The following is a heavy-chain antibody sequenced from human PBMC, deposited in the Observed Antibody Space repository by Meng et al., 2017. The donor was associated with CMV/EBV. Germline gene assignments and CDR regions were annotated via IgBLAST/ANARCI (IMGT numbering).Heavy chain of an antibody. CDR3: ARDVRRGSSYNIWYFDL. CDR2: IYYSGST. Sequence: QLQLQESGPGLVKPSETLSLTCTVSGGSISSSSYYWGWIRQPPGKGLEWIGSIYYSGSTYYNPSLKSRVTISVDTSKNQFSLKLSSVTAADTAVYYCARDVRRGSSYNIWYFDLWGRGTLVTVSS. J-gene: IGHJ2*01. V-gene: IGHV4-39*07. D-gene: IGHD5-24*01. CDR1: GGSISSSSYY.